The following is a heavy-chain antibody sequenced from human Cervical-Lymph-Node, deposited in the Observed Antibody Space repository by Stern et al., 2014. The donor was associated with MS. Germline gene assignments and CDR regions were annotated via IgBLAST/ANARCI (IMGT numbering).Heavy chain of an antibody. CDR1: GGSVSSGSYY. J-gene: IGHJ4*02. Sequence: QVQLQESGPGVVKPSGTLSLTCTVSGGSVSSGSYYWSWLRQPPGQGMEWMGKIDYSGSTNYNACLKSSVTISVGTATKRISQELSSVTSADTAVYYCARAYSSGWCFDYWGQGTLVTVSS. CDR3: ARAYSSGWCFDY. CDR2: IDYSGST. D-gene: IGHD6-19*01. V-gene: IGHV4-61*01.